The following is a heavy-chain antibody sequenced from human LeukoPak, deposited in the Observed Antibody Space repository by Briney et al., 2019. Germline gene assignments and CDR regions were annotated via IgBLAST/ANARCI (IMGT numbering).Heavy chain of an antibody. CDR1: GFTFSSDA. J-gene: IGHJ4*02. D-gene: IGHD2-2*01. Sequence: PGGSLRLSCAASGFTFSSDAMTWVRQAPDKGLDWVSAISGSDGSTYYADSVKGRFTISRDDSQTPLYLQMNSLSAEDTAVYYCAKVETSGGANCYALDYWGQGTLVTVSS. CDR2: ISGSDGST. V-gene: IGHV3-23*01. CDR3: AKVETSGGANCYALDY.